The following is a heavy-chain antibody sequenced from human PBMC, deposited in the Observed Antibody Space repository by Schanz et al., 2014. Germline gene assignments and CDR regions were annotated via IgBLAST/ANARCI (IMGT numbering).Heavy chain of an antibody. J-gene: IGHJ4*02. CDR1: GFSVSSNF. D-gene: IGHD6-19*01. CDR3: ARKTDSSGTGDY. CDR2: IYSGGDT. Sequence: EVQLVESGGGLVQPGGSLRLSCAASGFSVSSNFMTWVRQAPGKGLEWVSLIYSGGDTNYAGSVKGSFTISRDGSKNTLYLQMNSLRAEDTAVYYCARKTDSSGTGDYWGQGTLVTVSS. V-gene: IGHV3-66*01.